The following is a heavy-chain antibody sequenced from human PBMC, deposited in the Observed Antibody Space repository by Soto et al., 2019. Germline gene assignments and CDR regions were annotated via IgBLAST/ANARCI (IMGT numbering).Heavy chain of an antibody. J-gene: IGHJ4*02. D-gene: IGHD1-7*01. CDR3: ARGVATGENYGDY. Sequence: EVQLVESGGGLVQPGGSLRLSCAASGFTFSSYSMNWVRQAPGKGLEWVSYISSSSSTIYYADSVKGRFTISRDNAKNSLYLQMNILRAEDTAVYYCARGVATGENYGDYWGQGTLVTVSS. CDR1: GFTFSSYS. V-gene: IGHV3-48*01. CDR2: ISSSSSTI.